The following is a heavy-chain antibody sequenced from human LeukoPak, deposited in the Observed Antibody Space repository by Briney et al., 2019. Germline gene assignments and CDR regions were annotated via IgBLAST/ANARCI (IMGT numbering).Heavy chain of an antibody. CDR3: AKVKEEYSSSSDAFDI. CDR2: ISYDGGNK. Sequence: GGSLRLSCAASGFTFSSYGMHWVRQAPGKGLEWVAVISYDGGNKYYADSVKGRFTISRDNSKNTLYLQMNSLRAEDTAVYYCAKVKEEYSSSSDAFDIWGQGTMVTVSS. V-gene: IGHV3-30*18. J-gene: IGHJ3*02. CDR1: GFTFSSYG. D-gene: IGHD6-6*01.